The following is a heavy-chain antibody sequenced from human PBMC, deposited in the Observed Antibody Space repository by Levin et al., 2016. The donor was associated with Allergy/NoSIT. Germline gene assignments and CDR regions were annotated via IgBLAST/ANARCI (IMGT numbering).Heavy chain of an antibody. CDR2: ISYSGST. Sequence: SETLSLTCTVSGGSISSYYWSWIRQPPGKGLEWIGYISYSGSTNYNPSLKSRVTISVDTSKNQFSVKLSSVTAADTAVYYCARRDSSGLLDYWGQGTVVTVSS. CDR3: ARRDSSGLLDY. V-gene: IGHV4-59*08. CDR1: GGSISSYY. D-gene: IGHD3-22*01. J-gene: IGHJ4*02.